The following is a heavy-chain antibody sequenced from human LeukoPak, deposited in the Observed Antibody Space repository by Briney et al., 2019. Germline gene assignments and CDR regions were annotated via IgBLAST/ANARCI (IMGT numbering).Heavy chain of an antibody. Sequence: PGGSLRLSCAASGFTFSSYSMNWVRQAPGKGLEWVSYISSSSSTIYYADSVKGRFTISRDNAKNTLYLQMNSLRADDTAVYYCARVAYSTSSLNFDYWGQGTLVTVSS. V-gene: IGHV3-48*04. CDR2: ISSSSSTI. J-gene: IGHJ4*02. D-gene: IGHD6-6*01. CDR3: ARVAYSTSSLNFDY. CDR1: GFTFSSYS.